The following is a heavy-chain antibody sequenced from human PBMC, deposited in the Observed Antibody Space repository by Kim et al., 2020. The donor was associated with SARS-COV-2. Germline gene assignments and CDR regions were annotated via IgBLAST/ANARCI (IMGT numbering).Heavy chain of an antibody. CDR3: ARTYSSSLLTFDY. J-gene: IGHJ4*02. D-gene: IGHD6-13*01. V-gene: IGHV3-11*01. Sequence: ENPVKGRFTISRDNAKTSLYLQMNSLRAEDTAVYYCARTYSSSLLTFDYWGQGTLVTVSS.